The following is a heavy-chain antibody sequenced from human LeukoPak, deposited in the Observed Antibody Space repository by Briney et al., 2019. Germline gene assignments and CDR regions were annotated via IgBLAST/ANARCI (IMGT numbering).Heavy chain of an antibody. CDR2: FDPEDGET. D-gene: IGHD3-3*01. V-gene: IGHV1-24*01. Sequence: ASVKVSCKVSGYTLTELSMHWVRQAPGKGLEWMGGFDPEDGETIYAQKFQGRVTMTEDTSTDTAYMELSSLRSEDTAVYYCARGKITIFGVVIELYYYYGMDVWGQGTTVTVSS. CDR1: GYTLTELS. J-gene: IGHJ6*02. CDR3: ARGKITIFGVVIELYYYYGMDV.